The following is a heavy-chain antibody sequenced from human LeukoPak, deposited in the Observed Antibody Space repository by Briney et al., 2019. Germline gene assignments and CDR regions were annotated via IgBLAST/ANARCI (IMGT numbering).Heavy chain of an antibody. V-gene: IGHV4-30-4*01. CDR1: GASIGTAHW. D-gene: IGHD4-17*01. CDR2: IYYSGSA. J-gene: IGHJ6*02. CDR3: AHGGTVTTDYYYYGMDV. Sequence: SETLSLTCAVSGASIGTAHWWNWVRQPPGKGLEWIGYIYYSGSAYYNPSLKTRVTMSVDTSKNQFSLKLSSVTAADTAVYYCAHGGTVTTDYYYYGMDVWGQGTTVTVSS.